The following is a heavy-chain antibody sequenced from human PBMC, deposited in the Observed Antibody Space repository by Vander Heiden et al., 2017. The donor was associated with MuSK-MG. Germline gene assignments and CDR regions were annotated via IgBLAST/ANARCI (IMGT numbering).Heavy chain of an antibody. Sequence: QITLKESGPTLVKPTQTLTLTCTFSGFSLSTSGVGVGWIRQPPGKALEWLALIYWDDDKRYSPSLKSRLTITKDTSKNQVVLTMTNMDPVDTATYYCAHSRGRLRDCDWLLFDFDYWGQGTLVTVSS. D-gene: IGHD3-9*01. CDR3: AHSRGRLRDCDWLLFDFDY. CDR2: IYWDDDK. J-gene: IGHJ4*02. V-gene: IGHV2-5*02. CDR1: GFSLSTSGVG.